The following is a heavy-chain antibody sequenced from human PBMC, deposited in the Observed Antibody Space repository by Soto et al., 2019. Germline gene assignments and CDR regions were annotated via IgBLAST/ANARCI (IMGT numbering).Heavy chain of an antibody. CDR1: GDSVSSNSAA. Sequence: SQTLSLTCAISGDSVSSNSAAWNWIRQSPSRGLEWLGRTYYRSKWYNDYAVSVKSRITINPDTSKNQFSLQLNSVTPEDTAVYYCARASRYCTNGVCYSNWFDPWGQGTLVTVSS. CDR2: TYYRSKWYN. D-gene: IGHD2-8*01. V-gene: IGHV6-1*01. CDR3: ARASRYCTNGVCYSNWFDP. J-gene: IGHJ5*02.